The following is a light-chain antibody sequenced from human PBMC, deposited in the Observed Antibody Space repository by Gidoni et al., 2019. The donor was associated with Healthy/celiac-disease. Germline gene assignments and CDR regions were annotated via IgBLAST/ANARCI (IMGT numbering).Light chain of an antibody. J-gene: IGKJ1*01. Sequence: DLQITQSPSTLSASVGSRVTITCRASQSISNWLGWYQQKPGKAPKLLIYKASSLESGVPSRFSGSGSGTKFTITISSLQPDDFATYYCQQYNSYSKTFGQGTKVEIK. CDR2: KAS. CDR1: QSISNW. V-gene: IGKV1-5*03. CDR3: QQYNSYSKT.